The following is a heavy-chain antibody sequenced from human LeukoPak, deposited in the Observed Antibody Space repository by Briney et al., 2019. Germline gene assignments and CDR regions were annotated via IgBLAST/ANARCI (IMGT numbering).Heavy chain of an antibody. CDR2: IYYSGST. CDR1: SDSISSSSYY. CDR3: ARALGGDGDCYSP. Sequence: SETLSLTCTVSSDSISSSSYYWGWIRQPPGKGLEWIGSIYYSGSTYYNPSLKSRVTISVDTSKNQFSLKLSSVTAADTAVYYCARALGGDGDCYSPWGQGTLVTVSS. J-gene: IGHJ5*02. V-gene: IGHV4-39*07. D-gene: IGHD2-21*02.